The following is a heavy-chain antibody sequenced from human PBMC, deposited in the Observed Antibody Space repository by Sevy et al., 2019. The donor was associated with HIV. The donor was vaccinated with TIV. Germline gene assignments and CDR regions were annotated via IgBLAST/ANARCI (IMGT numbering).Heavy chain of an antibody. V-gene: IGHV4-59*01. CDR3: ARGGGSVDY. CDR2: IYYSGTT. Sequence: SETLSLTCSVSGGSISGDSWGWIRQPPTKELEWIGNIYYSGTTNYNTSLKSRVTISVGTFKNQVSLNLSSGTAADAAVYYCARGGGSVDYWGQGTLVTVSS. J-gene: IGHJ4*02. D-gene: IGHD2-15*01. CDR1: GGSISGDS.